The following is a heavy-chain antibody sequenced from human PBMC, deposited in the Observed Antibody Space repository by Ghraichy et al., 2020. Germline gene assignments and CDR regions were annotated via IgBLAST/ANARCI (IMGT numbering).Heavy chain of an antibody. J-gene: IGHJ4*02. CDR2: NAGKGKI. CDR3: ANEAGTTFDY. D-gene: IGHD1-7*01. V-gene: IGHV1-3*01. Sequence: NAGKGKIKYSQKFQGRVTITRDTSASTAYMELSSLRSEDTAGYYCANEAGTTFDYWGQGTLVTVSS.